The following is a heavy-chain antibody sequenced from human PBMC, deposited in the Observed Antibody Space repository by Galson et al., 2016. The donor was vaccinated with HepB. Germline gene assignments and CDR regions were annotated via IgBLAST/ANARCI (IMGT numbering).Heavy chain of an antibody. CDR1: GFTFSSYG. CDR2: MWYDGSNE. CDR3: ARDLGGYRPPSYYFDY. D-gene: IGHD1-26*01. J-gene: IGHJ4*02. V-gene: IGHV3-33*01. Sequence: SLRLSCATSGFTFSSYGMHWVRQAPGKGLEWVAVMWYDGSNEYYADSVKGRFTLSRDNSKNTLYLQMNSLRAEDTAMYYCARDLGGYRPPSYYFDYGGQRTLATASS.